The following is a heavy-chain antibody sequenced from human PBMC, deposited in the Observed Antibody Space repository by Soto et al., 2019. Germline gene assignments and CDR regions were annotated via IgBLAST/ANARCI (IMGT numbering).Heavy chain of an antibody. CDR3: ARDHYDFWSGFPPTIWFHP. V-gene: IGHV4-4*02. Sequence: SETLSLTCAVSSGSISTDYCWSLVRQPPGKGLEWIGEVHRSGTTNYIQSLKSRVTMSVDKSGNQVSLELTSVAAGDTAVYFCARDHYDFWSGFPPTIWFHPWGQGTLVTVSS. CDR2: VHRSGTT. CDR1: SGSISTDYC. D-gene: IGHD3-3*01. J-gene: IGHJ5*02.